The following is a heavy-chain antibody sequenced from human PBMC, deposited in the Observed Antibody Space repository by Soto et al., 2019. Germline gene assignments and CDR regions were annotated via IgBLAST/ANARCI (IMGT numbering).Heavy chain of an antibody. D-gene: IGHD6-19*01. CDR2: ISGSGGST. V-gene: IGHV3-23*01. Sequence: PGGSLRLSCAASGFTFISYAMIWVRHAPGKGLEWVSAISGSGGSTYYADSVKGRFTISRDNSKDTLYLQMNSLRAEDTAVYYCAKAGSSGWYNYFDYWGQGTLVTVSS. J-gene: IGHJ4*02. CDR1: GFTFISYA. CDR3: AKAGSSGWYNYFDY.